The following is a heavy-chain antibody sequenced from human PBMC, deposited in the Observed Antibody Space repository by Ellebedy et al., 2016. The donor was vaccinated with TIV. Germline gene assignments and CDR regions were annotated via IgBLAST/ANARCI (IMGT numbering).Heavy chain of an antibody. V-gene: IGHV1-18*01. CDR1: GYNLSNYG. Sequence: ASVKVSCXASGYNLSNYGISWVRQGPGQGLEWMGWVNTHKGNINYAPKFRGRVTMTIDTSTSTVYMELRSLASDDTAVYYCTRDDRFSGTWYSAYFQYWGQGTLVTVSS. CDR3: TRDDRFSGTWYSAYFQY. CDR2: VNTHKGNI. J-gene: IGHJ1*01. D-gene: IGHD1-26*01.